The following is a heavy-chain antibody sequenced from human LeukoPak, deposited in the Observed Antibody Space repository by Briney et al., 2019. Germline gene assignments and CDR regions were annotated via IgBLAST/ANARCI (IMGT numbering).Heavy chain of an antibody. CDR1: GYTISSDYY. Sequence: SETLSLTCTVSGYTISSDYYWGWVRPPPGKGLEWIGSFSHSGSTYYNASLKSRVTISVDTSNKQFSLKLSSVTAADTAVYYCARIAGYCSSTNCAYYYYYYMDVWGKGTTVTVSS. J-gene: IGHJ6*03. D-gene: IGHD2-2*01. CDR2: FSHSGST. CDR3: ARIAGYCSSTNCAYYYYYYMDV. V-gene: IGHV4-38-2*02.